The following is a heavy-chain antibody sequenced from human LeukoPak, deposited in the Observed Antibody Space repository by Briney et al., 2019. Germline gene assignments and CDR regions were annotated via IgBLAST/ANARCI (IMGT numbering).Heavy chain of an antibody. D-gene: IGHD3-22*01. CDR2: ISSSGSTI. V-gene: IGHV3-11*04. J-gene: IGHJ4*02. Sequence: GGPLRLSCAASGFTFSDYYMSWIRQAPGKGLEWVSYISSSGSTIYYADSVKGRFTISRDNAKNSLYLQMNSLRAEDTAVYYCARDYYDSSGYYYFDYWGQGTLVTVSS. CDR1: GFTFSDYY. CDR3: ARDYYDSSGYYYFDY.